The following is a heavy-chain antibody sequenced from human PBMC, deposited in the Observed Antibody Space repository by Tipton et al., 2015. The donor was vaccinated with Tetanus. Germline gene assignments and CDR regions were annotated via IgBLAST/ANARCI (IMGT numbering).Heavy chain of an antibody. D-gene: IGHD1-1*01. CDR2: ISSSGKTV. Sequence: GSLRLSCVASGFTFSDHYMSWIRQAPGKGLEWVSYISSSGKTVHYADAVKGRFTISRDHAKNTVYLQMNSLRAEDTAVYFCARRSLTNYGLDVWGQGTPVTVSS. CDR3: ARRSLTNYGLDV. J-gene: IGHJ6*02. CDR1: GFTFSDHY. V-gene: IGHV3-11*04.